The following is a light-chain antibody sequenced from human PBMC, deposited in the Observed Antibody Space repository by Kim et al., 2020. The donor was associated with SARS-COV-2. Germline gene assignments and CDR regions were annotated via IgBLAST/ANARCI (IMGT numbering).Light chain of an antibody. CDR1: RSVSDK. V-gene: IGKV3-15*01. CDR3: QQYYNWPPRYT. CDR2: DAS. Sequence: EIVMTQSPATLSVSPGERATLSCRASRSVSDKLAWYQQKPGQPPRLLIYDASTRATGIPARFSGSGSGTEFTLTISNLQSEDFAVYYCQQYYNWPPRYTFGQGTKLEI. J-gene: IGKJ2*01.